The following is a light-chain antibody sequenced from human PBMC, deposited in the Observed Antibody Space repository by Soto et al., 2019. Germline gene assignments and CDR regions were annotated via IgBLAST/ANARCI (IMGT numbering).Light chain of an antibody. CDR2: DTS. V-gene: IGLV7-46*01. J-gene: IGLJ3*02. CDR3: LLCYSGPWV. CDR1: TGVVTSGHS. Sequence: QAVVTQEPSLTVSPGGTVTLTCGSSTGVVTSGHSPYWFQQKPGQAPKTLIYDTSKKHSWTPARFSGSLLGGKAALTISGAQPEDEDEYYCLLCYSGPWVFGGGTKLTVL.